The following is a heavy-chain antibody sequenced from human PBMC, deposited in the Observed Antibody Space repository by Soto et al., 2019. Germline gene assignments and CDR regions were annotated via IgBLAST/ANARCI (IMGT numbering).Heavy chain of an antibody. V-gene: IGHV3-11*01. CDR3: ARDQYYYDSSGYYFGSWFDP. J-gene: IGHJ5*02. D-gene: IGHD3-22*01. CDR2: ISSSGSTI. CDR1: GFTFSDYY. Sequence: PGGSLRLSCAASGFTFSDYYMSWIRQAPGKGLEWVSYISSSGSTIYYADSVKGRFTISRDNAKNSLYLQMNSLRAEDTAVYYCARDQYYYDSSGYYFGSWFDPWGQGTLVTVSS.